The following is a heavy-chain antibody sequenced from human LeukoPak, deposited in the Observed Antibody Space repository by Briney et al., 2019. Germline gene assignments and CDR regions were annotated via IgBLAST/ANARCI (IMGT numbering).Heavy chain of an antibody. CDR1: GYTFTSYD. CDR3: ARGRNGDFWSGYRNGPHGYYYYMDV. J-gene: IGHJ6*03. CDR2: MNPNSGNT. Sequence: ASVKVSCKASGYTFTSYDINWVRQATGQGLEWMGWMNPNSGNTGYAQKFQGRVTMTRNTSISTAYMELSSLRSEDTAVYYCARGRNGDFWSGYRNGPHGYYYYMDVWGKGTTVTVSS. D-gene: IGHD3-3*01. V-gene: IGHV1-8*01.